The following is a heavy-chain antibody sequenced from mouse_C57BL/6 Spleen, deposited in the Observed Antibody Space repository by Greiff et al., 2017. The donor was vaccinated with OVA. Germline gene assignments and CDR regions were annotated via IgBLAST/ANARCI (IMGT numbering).Heavy chain of an antibody. CDR1: GYTFTDYN. J-gene: IGHJ2*01. Sequence: VQLQQSGPELVKPGASVKIPCKASGYTFTDYNMDWVKQSHGKSLEWIGDINPNNGGTIYTQKFKGKATLTVDKSSSTAYVELRSLASEDTAVYYCARSGGDFDYWGQGTTVTVSS. CDR2: INPNNGGT. CDR3: ARSGGDFDY. V-gene: IGHV1-18*01.